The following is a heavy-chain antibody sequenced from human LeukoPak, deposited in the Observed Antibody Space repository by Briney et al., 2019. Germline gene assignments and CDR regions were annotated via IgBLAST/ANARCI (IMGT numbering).Heavy chain of an antibody. J-gene: IGHJ3*02. CDR3: AKCRGYCSGGSCYSPPHDAFDI. V-gene: IGHV3-23*01. CDR2: ISGSGGST. CDR1: GFTFSSYA. D-gene: IGHD2-15*01. Sequence: GGSLRLSCAASGFTFSSYAMSWVRQAPGKGLEWVSAISGSGGSTYYADSVKGRFTISRDNSKKTLYLQMNSLRAEDTAVYYCAKCRGYCSGGSCYSPPHDAFDIWGQGTMVTVSS.